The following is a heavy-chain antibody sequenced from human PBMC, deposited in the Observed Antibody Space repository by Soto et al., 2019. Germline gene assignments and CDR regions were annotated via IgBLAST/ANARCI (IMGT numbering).Heavy chain of an antibody. CDR2: IWFDGRNK. Sequence: QVQLAESGGAVVQPGRSLRLSCAASGFTFSSYGMHWVRQAPGKGLEWVAVIWFDGRNKYYADSVKGRFTISRDNSKNTLFLQMNSLRAEDTALYYCARPSSWYRTEYFQHWGQGTLVIVSS. J-gene: IGHJ1*01. V-gene: IGHV3-33*01. D-gene: IGHD6-13*01. CDR3: ARPSSWYRTEYFQH. CDR1: GFTFSSYG.